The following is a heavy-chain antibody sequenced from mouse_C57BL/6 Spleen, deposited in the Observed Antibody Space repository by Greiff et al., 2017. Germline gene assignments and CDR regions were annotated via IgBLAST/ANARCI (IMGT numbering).Heavy chain of an antibody. CDR1: GFNIKDDY. D-gene: IGHD2-2*01. J-gene: IGHJ3*01. V-gene: IGHV14-4*01. Sequence: VQLQQSGAELVRPGASVKLSCTASGFNIKDDYMHWVKQRPEQGLEWIGWIDPENGDTAYASTFQGKATITADTSSNTAYLLLSSLTSEDTAVYYWTTAGVTRFAYWGQGTLVTVAA. CDR3: TTAGVTRFAY. CDR2: IDPENGDT.